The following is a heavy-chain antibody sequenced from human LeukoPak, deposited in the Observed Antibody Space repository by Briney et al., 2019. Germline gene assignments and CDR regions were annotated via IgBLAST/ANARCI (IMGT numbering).Heavy chain of an antibody. V-gene: IGHV3-23*01. Sequence: GGSLRLSCAASGFTFSSYAMSWVRQAPGKGLEWVSAISGSGGSTYYADSVKGRFTISRDNSKNTLYLQMNSLRAEDTAVYYRAKDDSGSLSYFDYWGQGTLVTVSS. J-gene: IGHJ4*02. CDR2: ISGSGGST. CDR3: AKDDSGSLSYFDY. CDR1: GFTFSSYA. D-gene: IGHD1-26*01.